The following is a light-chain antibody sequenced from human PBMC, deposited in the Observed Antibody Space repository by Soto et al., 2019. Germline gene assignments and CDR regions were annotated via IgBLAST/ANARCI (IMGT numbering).Light chain of an antibody. V-gene: IGKV3-11*01. Sequence: EILLTQSPATLSLSPGERATLSCRASQSVSSYLAWYQQKPGQAPRLLIYDASNRATGIPARFSGSGSGTDFTLTISSLQPDDFETYYCQQYNSYSWTFGQGTKVDIK. CDR3: QQYNSYSWT. CDR1: QSVSSY. CDR2: DAS. J-gene: IGKJ1*01.